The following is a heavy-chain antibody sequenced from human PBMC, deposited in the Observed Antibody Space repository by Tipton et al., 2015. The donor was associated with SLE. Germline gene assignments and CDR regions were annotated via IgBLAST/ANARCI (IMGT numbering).Heavy chain of an antibody. CDR1: GGSFSGYY. V-gene: IGHV4-34*01. Sequence: TLSLTCAVYGGSFSGYYWSWIRQPPGKGLEWIGEINHSGSTNYNPSLKSRVTISVDTSKNQFSLKLSSVTAADTAVYYCARDDGITMVRGDYWGQGTLVTVSS. CDR2: INHSGST. CDR3: ARDDGITMVRGDY. D-gene: IGHD3-10*01. J-gene: IGHJ4*02.